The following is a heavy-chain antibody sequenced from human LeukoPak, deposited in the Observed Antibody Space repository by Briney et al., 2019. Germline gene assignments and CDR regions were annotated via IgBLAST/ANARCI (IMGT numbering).Heavy chain of an antibody. CDR2: ITRSNYI. Sequence: PGRSLRLSCAASGFTFSSCSMNWVRHAPGKGREWVSSITRSNYIYYADSVKGRFTISRDNAKNSLYLQMNSLRAEDTAVYYCARDHAFSYYYYYMDVWGIGTTVTVSS. CDR3: ARDHAFSYYYYYMDV. J-gene: IGHJ6*03. D-gene: IGHD3-3*01. CDR1: GFTFSSCS. V-gene: IGHV3-21*06.